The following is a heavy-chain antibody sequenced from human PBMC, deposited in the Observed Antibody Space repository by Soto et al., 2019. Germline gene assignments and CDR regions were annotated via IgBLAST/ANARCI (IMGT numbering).Heavy chain of an antibody. J-gene: IGHJ4*02. Sequence: ASVKVSCKASGYTFTSYAMHWVRQAPGQRLESMGWINAGNGNTKYPQKFQGRVTITRDTSASTAYMELGSLRSEDTAVYYCARDQRIAFDYWGQGTLVTVSS. V-gene: IGHV1-3*01. D-gene: IGHD6-25*01. CDR3: ARDQRIAFDY. CDR1: GYTFTSYA. CDR2: INAGNGNT.